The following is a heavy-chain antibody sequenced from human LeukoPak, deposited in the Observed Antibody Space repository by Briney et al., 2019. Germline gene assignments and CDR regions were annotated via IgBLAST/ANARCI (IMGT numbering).Heavy chain of an antibody. CDR3: NTDYNYGENTRFGY. J-gene: IGHJ4*02. Sequence: GGSLRLSCAASGFTFSTYWMHWVRQAPGKGLEWVGRIKSKTDGGTTEYAAPVKGRFTISRDDSKKTLYLEMNSLETEDTAIYYCNTDYNYGENTRFGYWGQGTLVTVSS. D-gene: IGHD3-16*01. CDR2: IKSKTDGGTT. V-gene: IGHV3-15*01. CDR1: GFTFSTYW.